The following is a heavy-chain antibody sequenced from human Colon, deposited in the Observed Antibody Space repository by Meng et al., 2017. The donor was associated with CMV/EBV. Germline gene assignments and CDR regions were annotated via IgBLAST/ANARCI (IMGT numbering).Heavy chain of an antibody. J-gene: IGHJ4*02. CDR1: GGSISSSTYY. D-gene: IGHD4-17*01. CDR2: IYYSGYT. V-gene: IGHV4-39*07. Sequence: QDSGPGLVKPSETLSLTCTVSGGSISSSTYYWGWIRQTPGKGLEWIGNIYYSGYTYYNPSLKSRLTISVDTSKNQFSLKLTSVTAADTAVYYCATDYGDYYFDRWGQGTLVTVSS. CDR3: ATDYGDYYFDR.